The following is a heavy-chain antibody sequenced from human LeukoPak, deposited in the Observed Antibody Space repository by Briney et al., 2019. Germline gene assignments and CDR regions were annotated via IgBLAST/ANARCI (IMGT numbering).Heavy chain of an antibody. V-gene: IGHV3-53*01. Sequence: GGTLRLSCAASGFTFSSYGMSWVRQAPGKGLEWVSVIYSGGSTYYADSVKGRFTISRDNSKNTLYLQMNSLRAEDTAVYYCARARTFGGVIVVWGQGTLVTVSS. CDR1: GFTFSSYG. CDR2: IYSGGST. J-gene: IGHJ4*02. CDR3: ARARTFGGVIVV. D-gene: IGHD3-16*02.